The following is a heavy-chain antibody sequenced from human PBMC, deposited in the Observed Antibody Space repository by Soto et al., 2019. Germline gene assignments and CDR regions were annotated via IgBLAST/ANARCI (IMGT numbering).Heavy chain of an antibody. V-gene: IGHV4-34*01. D-gene: IGHD6-13*01. CDR3: ARAPQPGIAAAGTNYFDY. CDR2: IYHSGST. CDR1: GGSFSRYY. Sequence: SETLSLTCAVYGGSFSRYYWSWIRQPPGKGLEWIGEIYHSGSTNYNPSLKSRVTISVDKSKNQFSLKLSSVTAADTAVYYCARAPQPGIAAAGTNYFDYWGQGTLVTVSS. J-gene: IGHJ4*02.